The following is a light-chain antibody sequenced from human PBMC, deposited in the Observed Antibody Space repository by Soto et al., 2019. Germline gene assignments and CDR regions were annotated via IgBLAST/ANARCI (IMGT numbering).Light chain of an antibody. CDR1: SSDVGGYNY. Sequence: QSALTQPASVSGSPGQWITISCTGTSSDVGGYNYVSWYQQHPGKAPKLMIYEVSNRPSGVSNRFSGSKSGNTASLTISGLQAEDEADYYCSSYTSSSTLDLWVFGGGTKLTVL. J-gene: IGLJ3*02. CDR3: SSYTSSSTLDLWV. CDR2: EVS. V-gene: IGLV2-14*01.